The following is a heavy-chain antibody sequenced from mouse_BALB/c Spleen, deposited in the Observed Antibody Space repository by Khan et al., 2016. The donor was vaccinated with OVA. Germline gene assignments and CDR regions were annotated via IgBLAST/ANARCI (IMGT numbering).Heavy chain of an antibody. CDR1: GYSITSDYA. J-gene: IGHJ1*01. Sequence: EVQLVETGPGLVKPSQSLSLTCTVTGYSITSDYAWNWIRQFPGNKLEWMGYITYSGSTSYNPSLKSRISITRETSKNQFFLQLNSVTTEDTATYFCARRSVWGAGTTVTVSS. V-gene: IGHV3-2*02. CDR3: ARRSV. CDR2: ITYSGST.